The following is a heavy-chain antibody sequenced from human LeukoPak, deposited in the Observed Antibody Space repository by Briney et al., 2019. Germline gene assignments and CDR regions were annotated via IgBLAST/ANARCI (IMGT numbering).Heavy chain of an antibody. J-gene: IGHJ4*02. Sequence: PSETLSLTCTVSGGSISSYYWSWIRRPPGKGLEWIGYIYYSGGTNYNPSLKSRVTISVDTSKNQFSLKLSSVTAADTAVYYCARGSIAVAGTFDYWGQGTLVTVSS. CDR3: ARGSIAVAGTFDY. D-gene: IGHD6-19*01. CDR1: GGSISSYY. CDR2: IYYSGGT. V-gene: IGHV4-59*01.